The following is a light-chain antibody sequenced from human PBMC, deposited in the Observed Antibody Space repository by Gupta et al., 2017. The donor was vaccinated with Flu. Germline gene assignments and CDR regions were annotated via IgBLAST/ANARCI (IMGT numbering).Light chain of an antibody. Sequence: QSSLIQSHTLSVSPGQSVTISCTGTSSDVGGYNYVSWYHQPPGNAPKLLIYDVRKRLSGAADRFSSSKSGNTATMTISGLVGVEVADYYSCSNAGSYTWVFGGGTKLTVL. CDR3: CSNAGSYTWV. V-gene: IGLV2-11*01. CDR2: DVR. CDR1: SSDVGGYNY. J-gene: IGLJ3*02.